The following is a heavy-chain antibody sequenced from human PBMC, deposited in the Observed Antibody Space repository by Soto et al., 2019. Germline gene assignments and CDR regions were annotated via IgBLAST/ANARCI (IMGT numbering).Heavy chain of an antibody. J-gene: IGHJ4*02. D-gene: IGHD2-15*01. Sequence: SETLSLTCTVSGGSISSSSYYWGCIRQPPWKGLEWIGSIYYSGSTYYNPSLKIRVTISVDTSKNQFSLKLSSVTAADTAVYYCAIPLGYCSGGSCYHHFDYWGQGTLVTVPQ. CDR1: GGSISSSSYY. V-gene: IGHV4-39*01. CDR3: AIPLGYCSGGSCYHHFDY. CDR2: IYYSGST.